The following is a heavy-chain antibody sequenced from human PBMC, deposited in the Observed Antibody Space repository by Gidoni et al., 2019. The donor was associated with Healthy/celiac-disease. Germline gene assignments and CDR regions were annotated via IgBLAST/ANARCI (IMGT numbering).Heavy chain of an antibody. Sequence: QVQLVQSGAEVKKPGSSVKVSCKASGGPFSSYAISWVRQAPGQGLEWMGGIIPIFGTANYAQKFQGRVTITADESTSTAYMELSSLRSEDTAVYYCARGLRDFEYSSSWSGAFDIWGQGTMVTVSS. CDR1: GGPFSSYA. CDR2: IIPIFGTA. D-gene: IGHD6-13*01. J-gene: IGHJ3*02. CDR3: ARGLRDFEYSSSWSGAFDI. V-gene: IGHV1-69*01.